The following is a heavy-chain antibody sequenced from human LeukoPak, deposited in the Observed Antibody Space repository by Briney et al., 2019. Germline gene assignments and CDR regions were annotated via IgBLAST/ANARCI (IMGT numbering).Heavy chain of an antibody. D-gene: IGHD4-17*01. CDR2: ISYDGSNK. CDR1: GFTLSDYY. Sequence: GGSLRLSCAASGFTLSDYYMSWIRQAPGKGLEWVAVISYDGSNKYYADSVKGRFTISRDNSKNTLYLQMNSLRAEDTAVYYCATPTGYWGQGTLVTVSS. J-gene: IGHJ4*02. CDR3: ATPTGY. V-gene: IGHV3-30-3*01.